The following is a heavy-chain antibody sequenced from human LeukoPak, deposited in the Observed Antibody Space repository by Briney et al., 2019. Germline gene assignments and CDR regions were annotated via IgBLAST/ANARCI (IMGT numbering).Heavy chain of an antibody. V-gene: IGHV3-23*01. D-gene: IGHD3-22*01. J-gene: IGHJ4*02. CDR2: ISGSGGST. CDR1: GFTFSIYA. Sequence: GGSLRLSCAASGFTFSIYAMSWVRQAPGKGLEWVSAISGSGGSTYYADSVKGRFTISRDNSKNTLYLQMNSLRAEDTAVYYCAKDTGYYDSSGYWRYFDYWGQGTLVTVSS. CDR3: AKDTGYYDSSGYWRYFDY.